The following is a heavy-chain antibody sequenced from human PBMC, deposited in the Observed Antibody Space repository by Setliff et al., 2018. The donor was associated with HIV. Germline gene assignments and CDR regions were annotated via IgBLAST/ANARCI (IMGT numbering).Heavy chain of an antibody. Sequence: PSETLSLTCTVSCGSISSGSDYWSWIRQPAGKGLEWIGRIYTSGSTNYNPSLKSRVTISVDTSKNQFSLKLGSVTAADTAVYSCASGGSGSPFDYWGQGTLVTVSS. V-gene: IGHV4-61*02. CDR2: IYTSGST. D-gene: IGHD2-15*01. CDR1: CGSISSGSDY. J-gene: IGHJ4*02. CDR3: ASGGSGSPFDY.